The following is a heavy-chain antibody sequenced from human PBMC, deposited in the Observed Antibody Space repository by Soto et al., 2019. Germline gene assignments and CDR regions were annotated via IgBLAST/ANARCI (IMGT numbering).Heavy chain of an antibody. D-gene: IGHD5-18*01. V-gene: IGHV3-7*01. CDR3: ARRLQPWANYYYYGMDV. CDR2: IKQDGSEK. J-gene: IGHJ6*01. CDR1: GFTFSSYW. Sequence: GGSLRLSCAASGFTFSSYWMSWVRQAPGKGLEWVANIKQDGSEKYYVDSVRGRFTFSRDNAKNSLYLQMNSLRAEDTAVYYCARRLQPWANYYYYGMDVWGQGTTVT.